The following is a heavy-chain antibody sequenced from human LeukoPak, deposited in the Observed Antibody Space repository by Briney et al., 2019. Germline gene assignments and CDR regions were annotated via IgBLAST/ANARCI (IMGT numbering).Heavy chain of an antibody. V-gene: IGHV3-23*01. D-gene: IGHD3-22*01. CDR1: GFNFSNYA. CDR2: ISGSGGST. Sequence: AGGSLRLSCAAYGFNFSNYAMSWVRQAPGKGLEWVSSISGSGGSTLYADSVKGRFTISRDNSKNTLYLQMNSLRAEDTAVYYCAKAYYDSSCYYNYFDDWGQGTLVTVSS. J-gene: IGHJ4*02. CDR3: AKAYYDSSCYYNYFDD.